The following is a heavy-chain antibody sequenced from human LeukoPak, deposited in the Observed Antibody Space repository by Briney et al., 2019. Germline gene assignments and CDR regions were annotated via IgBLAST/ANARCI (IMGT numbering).Heavy chain of an antibody. V-gene: IGHV1-18*01. CDR2: ISAYNGNT. D-gene: IGHD3-10*01. J-gene: IGHJ6*03. CDR3: ARDDPAYYYGSGNHYYYYYMDV. CDR1: GYTFTSYG. Sequence: GASVKVSCKASGYTFTSYGISWVRQAPGQGLEWMGWISAYNGNTNYAQKLQGRVTMTTDTSTSTAYMELRSLRSDDTAVYYCARDDPAYYYGSGNHYYYYYMDVWGKGTTVTISS.